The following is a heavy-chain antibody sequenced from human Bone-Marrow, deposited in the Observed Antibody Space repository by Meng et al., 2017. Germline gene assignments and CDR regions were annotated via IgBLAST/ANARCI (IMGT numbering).Heavy chain of an antibody. J-gene: IGHJ4*02. CDR3: ARGYCSGGSCYDY. V-gene: IGHV4-59*01. Sequence: SETLSLTCSVSGGSMNRYYWSWIRQPPGKGLEWIGYIYYSGSTNYNPSLKSRVTISVDTSKNQFSLKLSSVTAADTAVYYCARGYCSGGSCYDYWGQGTLVTVSS. D-gene: IGHD2-15*01. CDR2: IYYSGST. CDR1: GGSMNRYY.